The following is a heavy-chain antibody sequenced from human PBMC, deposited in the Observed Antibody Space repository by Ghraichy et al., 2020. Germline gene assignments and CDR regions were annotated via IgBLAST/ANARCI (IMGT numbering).Heavy chain of an antibody. V-gene: IGHV3-23*01. Sequence: GGSLRLSCAASGFTFSSYAMSWVRQAPGKGLEWVSAISGSGGSTYYADSVKGRFTISRDNSKNTLYLQMNSLRAEDTAVYYCAKGTIFGVVITDFDYWGQGTLVTVSS. D-gene: IGHD3-3*01. CDR2: ISGSGGST. CDR3: AKGTIFGVVITDFDY. CDR1: GFTFSSYA. J-gene: IGHJ4*02.